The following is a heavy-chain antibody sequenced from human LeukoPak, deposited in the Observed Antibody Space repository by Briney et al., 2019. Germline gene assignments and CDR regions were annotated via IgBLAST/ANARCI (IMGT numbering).Heavy chain of an antibody. CDR3: ARDIVVVPAARTDAFDI. V-gene: IGHV1-2*02. CDR2: INPNSGGT. J-gene: IGHJ3*02. CDR1: GYTVTGYY. Sequence: GASVKVSCKASGYTVTGYYMHWVRQAPGQGLEWMGWINPNSGGTNYAQKFQGRVTMTRDTSISTAYMELSRLRSDDTAVYYCARDIVVVPAARTDAFDIWGQGTMVTVSS. D-gene: IGHD2-2*01.